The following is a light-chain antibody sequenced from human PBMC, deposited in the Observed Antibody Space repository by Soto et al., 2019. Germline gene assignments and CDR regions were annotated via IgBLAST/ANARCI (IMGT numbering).Light chain of an antibody. Sequence: SVLPQPPSASASPGQSVTISCPGTSSDVGGYNYVSWYQQHPGKAPKLMIYEVSKRPSGVPDRFSGSKSGNTASLTVSGLQAEDEADYYCSSYAGSNNFVFGTGTKVTVL. CDR1: SSDVGGYNY. V-gene: IGLV2-8*01. J-gene: IGLJ1*01. CDR2: EVS. CDR3: SSYAGSNNFV.